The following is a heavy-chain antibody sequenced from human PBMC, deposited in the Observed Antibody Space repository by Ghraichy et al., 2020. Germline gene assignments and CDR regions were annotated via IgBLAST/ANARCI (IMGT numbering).Heavy chain of an antibody. V-gene: IGHV5-51*01. CDR3: ARAAYSSGWYQGDFDC. Sequence: ESLNISCKVSGYSFTTYWIGWVRQMPGKGLEWMGIIYPGDSDTRYSPSFQGQVTISVDKSISTAYLQWSSLKASDTAMYYCARAAYSSGWYQGDFDCWGQGTLVTVSS. CDR1: GYSFTTYW. CDR2: IYPGDSDT. J-gene: IGHJ4*02. D-gene: IGHD6-19*01.